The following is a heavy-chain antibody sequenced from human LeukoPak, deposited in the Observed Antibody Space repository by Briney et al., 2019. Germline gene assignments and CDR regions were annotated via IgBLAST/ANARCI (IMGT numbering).Heavy chain of an antibody. CDR2: IYYSGST. V-gene: IGHV4-31*03. CDR3: ARGPTPEGSYWYFDL. J-gene: IGHJ2*01. Sequence: SQTLSLTCTVSGGSISSGGYYWSWIRQHLGKGLEWIGYIYYSGSTYYNPSLKSRVTISVDTSKNQFSLKLSSVTAADTAVYYCARGPTPEGSYWYFDLWGRGTLVTVSS. CDR1: GGSISSGGYY.